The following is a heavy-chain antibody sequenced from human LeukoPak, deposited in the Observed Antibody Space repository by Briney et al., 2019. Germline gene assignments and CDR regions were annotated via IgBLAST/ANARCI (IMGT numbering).Heavy chain of an antibody. CDR3: ARDKAAVGNDY. CDR1: GFTFSSYA. J-gene: IGHJ4*02. CDR2: ISTNGDRT. V-gene: IGHV3-64*01. D-gene: IGHD6-13*01. Sequence: GGSLRLSCAASGFTFSSYAMHWVRQAPGKGLEYVSVISTNGDRTYYANSVKGRFTISRDNSKNTLYLQMSSLRPEDMAVYYCARDKAAVGNDYWGLGTLVTVSS.